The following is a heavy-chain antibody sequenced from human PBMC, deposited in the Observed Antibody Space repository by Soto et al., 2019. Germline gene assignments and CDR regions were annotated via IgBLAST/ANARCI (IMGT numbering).Heavy chain of an antibody. J-gene: IGHJ6*03. CDR2: ISWNSGSI. CDR1: GFTFDDYA. CDR3: AKGGAIFGVKNYMDV. V-gene: IGHV3-9*01. Sequence: DVQLVESGGGLVQPGRSLRLSCAASGFTFDDYAMHWVRQAPGKGLEWVSGISWNSGSIGYADSVKGRFTISRDNAKNSLYLQMNSLRAEDTALYYCAKGGAIFGVKNYMDVWGKGTTVTVSS. D-gene: IGHD3-3*01.